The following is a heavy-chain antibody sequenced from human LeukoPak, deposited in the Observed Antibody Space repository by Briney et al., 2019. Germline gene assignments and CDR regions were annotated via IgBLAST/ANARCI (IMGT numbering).Heavy chain of an antibody. CDR2: INHSGSI. V-gene: IGHV4-34*01. J-gene: IGHJ4*02. CDR1: GGSFSGYY. Sequence: SETLSLTCAVYGGSFSGYYWSWIRQPPGKGLEWIGEINHSGSINYNPSLKSRVTISVDTSKNQFSLKLSSVTAADTAVYYCARRGATINFDYWGQGTLVTVSS. D-gene: IGHD5-24*01. CDR3: ARRGATINFDY.